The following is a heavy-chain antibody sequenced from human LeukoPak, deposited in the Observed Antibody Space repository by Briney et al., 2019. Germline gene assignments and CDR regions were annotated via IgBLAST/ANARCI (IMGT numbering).Heavy chain of an antibody. CDR1: GFTFSSYG. J-gene: IGHJ3*02. CDR3: SRDGGEGGNSAFDI. Sequence: GGPLRLSCAASGFTFSSYGMHWVRQAPGKGLEWVGRIRRGANSYTTEYAASVKGRFTISRDDSKNSLYLHMNSLKTEDTAVYHCSRDGGEGGNSAFDIWGQGTMVTVSS. V-gene: IGHV3-72*01. CDR2: IRRGANSYTT. D-gene: IGHD3-16*01.